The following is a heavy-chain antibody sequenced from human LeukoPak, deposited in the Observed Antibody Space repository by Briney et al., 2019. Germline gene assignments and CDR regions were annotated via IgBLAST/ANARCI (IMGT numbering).Heavy chain of an antibody. V-gene: IGHV3-30*04. J-gene: IGHJ4*02. CDR3: AKDRSYSGYEPPDY. CDR1: GFTFSTYA. D-gene: IGHD1-26*01. Sequence: PGGSLRLSCAASGFTFSTYAMFWVRQAPGKGLEWVAVISHDGKHEFYADSVKGRFIISRDNSENTVSLQMDSLRVEDTAVYYCAKDRSYSGYEPPDYWGQGTLVTVSS. CDR2: ISHDGKHE.